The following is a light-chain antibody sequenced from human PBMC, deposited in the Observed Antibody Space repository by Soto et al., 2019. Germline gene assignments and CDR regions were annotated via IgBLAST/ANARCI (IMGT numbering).Light chain of an antibody. V-gene: IGLV1-51*01. CDR1: SSNIGNND. Sequence: QSVLTQPPSVSAAPGQKVTISCSGSSSNIGNNDVSWYQQLPGTAPKLLIYDSNKRPSGIPDRFSGSKSGTSATLGITGLQTGDEADYYCGTWDSGLSVGVFGGGTKLTVL. J-gene: IGLJ2*01. CDR3: GTWDSGLSVGV. CDR2: DSN.